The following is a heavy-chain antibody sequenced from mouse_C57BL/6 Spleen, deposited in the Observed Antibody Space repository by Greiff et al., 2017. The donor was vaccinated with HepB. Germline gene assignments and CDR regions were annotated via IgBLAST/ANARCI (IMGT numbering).Heavy chain of an antibody. CDR3: ARQLRPYYYAMDY. V-gene: IGHV1-52*01. CDR1: GYTFTSYW. J-gene: IGHJ4*01. Sequence: QVQLQQPGAELVRPGSSVKLSCKASGYTFTSYWMHWVKQRPIQGLEWIGNIDPSDSETHSNQKFKDKATLTVDKSSSTAYMQLSSLTSEDSAVYYCARQLRPYYYAMDYWGQGTSVTVSS. D-gene: IGHD3-2*02. CDR2: IDPSDSET.